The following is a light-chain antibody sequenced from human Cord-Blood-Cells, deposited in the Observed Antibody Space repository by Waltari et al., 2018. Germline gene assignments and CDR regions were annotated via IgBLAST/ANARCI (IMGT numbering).Light chain of an antibody. Sequence: DIQMTQSPSSLSASVGDRVTITCRASQSISSYVNWYQQKPGKAPKLLIYAASSLQSGVPSRFSGSGSGTEFTLTISSLQPEDFATYYCQQSYSTPPWTFGQGTKVEIK. V-gene: IGKV1-39*01. CDR3: QQSYSTPPWT. CDR1: QSISSY. J-gene: IGKJ1*01. CDR2: AAS.